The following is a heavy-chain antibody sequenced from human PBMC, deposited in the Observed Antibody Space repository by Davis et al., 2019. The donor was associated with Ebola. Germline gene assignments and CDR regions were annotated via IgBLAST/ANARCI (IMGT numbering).Heavy chain of an antibody. CDR2: ISAYNGNT. J-gene: IGHJ3*02. V-gene: IGHV1-18*01. Sequence: ASVKVSCKASGGTFSSYAISWVRQAPGQGLEWMGWISAYNGNTNYAQKLQGRVTMTTDTSTSTAYMELSSLRSEDTAVYYCARSSGLDDAFDIWGQGTMVTVSS. CDR3: ARSSGLDDAFDI. CDR1: GGTFSSYA.